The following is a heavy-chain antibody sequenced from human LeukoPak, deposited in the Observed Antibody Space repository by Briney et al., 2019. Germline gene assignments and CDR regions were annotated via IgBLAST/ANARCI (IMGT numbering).Heavy chain of an antibody. CDR1: GFTFSSYW. J-gene: IGHJ4*02. CDR3: ARDLHPRLTGYFDY. V-gene: IGHV3-7*03. Sequence: GGSLRLSCAASGFTFSSYWMSWVRQAPGKGLEWVANIKQDGSEKYYVDSVKGRFTISRDNAKNSLYLQMNSLRAEDTAVYYCARDLHPRLTGYFDYWGQGTLVTVSS. D-gene: IGHD3-16*01. CDR2: IKQDGSEK.